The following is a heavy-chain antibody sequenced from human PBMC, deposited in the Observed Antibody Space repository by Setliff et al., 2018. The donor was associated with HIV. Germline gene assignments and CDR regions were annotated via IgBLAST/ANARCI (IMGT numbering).Heavy chain of an antibody. CDR2: ISHSGNT. J-gene: IGHJ5*02. CDR1: GGSVTNTKSY. Sequence: SETLSLTCTVSGGSVTNTKSYWGWIRQPPGKGLEWIASISHSGNTYYNPSLNSRVTISLDTPKNQFSLKLTSVTAADTAVYYCANRLYYYDSSGSLREEGFDPWGQGTLVTVSS. V-gene: IGHV4-39*01. CDR3: ANRLYYYDSSGSLREEGFDP. D-gene: IGHD3-22*01.